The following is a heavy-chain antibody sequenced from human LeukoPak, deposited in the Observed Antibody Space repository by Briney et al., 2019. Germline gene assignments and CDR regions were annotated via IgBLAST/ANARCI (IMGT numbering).Heavy chain of an antibody. Sequence: SVKVSCKSSGGSFTNYAITWVRQAPGQGLEWMGEIIPLFPTTNYAQEFQGRVTITADESTSTAYMELSSLRSEDTAVYYCARDGAYYDILTGSRPRGGWFDPWGQGTLVTVSS. J-gene: IGHJ5*02. CDR3: ARDGAYYDILTGSRPRGGWFDP. CDR2: IIPLFPTT. D-gene: IGHD3-9*01. V-gene: IGHV1-69*13. CDR1: GGSFTNYA.